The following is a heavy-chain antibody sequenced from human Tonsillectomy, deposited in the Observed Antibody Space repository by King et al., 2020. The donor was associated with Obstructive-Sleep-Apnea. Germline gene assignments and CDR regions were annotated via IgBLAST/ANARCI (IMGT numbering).Heavy chain of an antibody. J-gene: IGHJ4*02. CDR2: IIPILGIA. CDR3: AGLAATGAPMDY. D-gene: IGHD2-15*01. Sequence: QLVQSGAEVKKPGSSVKVSCKASGGTFSSYAISWVRQAPGQGLEWMGRIIPILGIANYAQKFQGRVTITADKSTSTAYMELSSLRSEDTAVYYCAGLAATGAPMDYWGQGTLVTVSS. V-gene: IGHV1-69*04. CDR1: GGTFSSYA.